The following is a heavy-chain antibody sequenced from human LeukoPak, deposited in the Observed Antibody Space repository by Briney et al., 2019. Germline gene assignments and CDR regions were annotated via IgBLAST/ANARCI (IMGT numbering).Heavy chain of an antibody. Sequence: PGGSLRLSCTASGFTFGDYAMSWVRQAPGKGLEWVGFIRSKAYGGTTEYAASVKGRFTISRDDSKSIAYLQMNSLKTEDTAVYYCTKITSGSYRYYYYYGMDVWGQGTTVTVSS. V-gene: IGHV3-49*04. J-gene: IGHJ6*02. D-gene: IGHD1-26*01. CDR3: TKITSGSYRYYYYYGMDV. CDR1: GFTFGDYA. CDR2: IRSKAYGGTT.